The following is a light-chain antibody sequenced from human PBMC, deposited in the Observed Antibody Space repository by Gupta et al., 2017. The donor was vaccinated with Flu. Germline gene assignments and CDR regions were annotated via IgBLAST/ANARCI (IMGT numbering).Light chain of an antibody. CDR2: GAS. Sequence: EMVMPPSRATLSVSPGERATLSCRASQSVSSNLAWYQQKPGQAPRLLIYGASTRATGIPARFSGSGSGTEFTLTISSLQSEDFAVYYCQQYNNWRGTFGQGTRLEIK. J-gene: IGKJ5*01. V-gene: IGKV3-15*01. CDR1: QSVSSN. CDR3: QQYNNWRGT.